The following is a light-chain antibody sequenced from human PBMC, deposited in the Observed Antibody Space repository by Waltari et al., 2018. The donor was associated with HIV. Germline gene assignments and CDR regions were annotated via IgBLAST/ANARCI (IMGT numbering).Light chain of an antibody. Sequence: EIVMTQSPATLSASPGERATLSCRASQSVSSYLAWYQQKPGQAPRLLIYGASTRVTGVPARFSGSGSGTEFTLTISRQQSEDFAVYYCQQYNKWPRGTFGGGTKVEVK. CDR3: QQYNKWPRGT. CDR2: GAS. V-gene: IGKV3-15*01. J-gene: IGKJ4*01. CDR1: QSVSSY.